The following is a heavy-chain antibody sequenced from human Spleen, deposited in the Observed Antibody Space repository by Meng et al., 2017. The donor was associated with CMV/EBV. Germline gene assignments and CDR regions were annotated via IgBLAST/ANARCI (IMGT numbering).Heavy chain of an antibody. V-gene: IGHV1-8*01. Sequence: KVSCKASGYTFPNYDIDWVRQATGQGLEWMGWMNPNSGNTGFAQKFQGRVTMTRNTSISTAYMELSSLTSEDTAVYYCARSPAVPVYWGQGTLVTVSS. CDR1: GYTFPNYD. D-gene: IGHD2-2*01. CDR3: ARSPAVPVY. CDR2: MNPNSGNT. J-gene: IGHJ4*02.